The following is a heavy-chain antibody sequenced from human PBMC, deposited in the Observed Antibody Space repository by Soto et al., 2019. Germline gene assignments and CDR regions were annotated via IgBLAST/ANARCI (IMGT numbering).Heavy chain of an antibody. CDR2: ISGSGGST. V-gene: IGHV3-23*01. CDR1: GSTFSSYA. Sequence: GGSLRLSCAASGSTFSSYAMSRVRQAPGKGLEWVSAISGSGGSTYYADSVKGRFTISRDNSKNTLYLQMNSLRAEDTAVYYCAKDRLAARAIDAFDIWGQGTMVTVSS. CDR3: AKDRLAARAIDAFDI. D-gene: IGHD6-6*01. J-gene: IGHJ3*02.